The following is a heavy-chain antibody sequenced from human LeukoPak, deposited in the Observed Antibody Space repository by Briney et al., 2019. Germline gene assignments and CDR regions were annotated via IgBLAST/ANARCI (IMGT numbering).Heavy chain of an antibody. CDR3: AREGTAGTNLNWFDP. V-gene: IGHV4-59*01. CDR1: GGSMSSYY. D-gene: IGHD1-1*01. J-gene: IGHJ5*02. CDR2: ISYSGST. Sequence: SETLSLTCTVSGGSMSSYYWSWIRQPPGKGLEWIGYISYSGSTNFNPSLKSRVTISLDTSKNQFSLKLGSVTAADTAVYYCAREGTAGTNLNWFDPWGQGTLVTVSS.